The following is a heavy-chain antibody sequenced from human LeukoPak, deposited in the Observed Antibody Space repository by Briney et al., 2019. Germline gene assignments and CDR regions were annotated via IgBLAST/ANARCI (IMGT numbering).Heavy chain of an antibody. CDR1: GFTFSSSA. CDR2: ISASGGST. V-gene: IGHV3-23*01. CDR3: AKDGELPHYYYYYGMDV. Sequence: GGSLRLSCAASGFTFSSSAMSWVRQVPGKGLEWVSGISASGGSTSYADSVKGRFTISRDNSKNTLYLQMNSLRAEDTAVYYCAKDGELPHYYYYYGMDVWGQGTTVTVSS. D-gene: IGHD1-26*01. J-gene: IGHJ6*02.